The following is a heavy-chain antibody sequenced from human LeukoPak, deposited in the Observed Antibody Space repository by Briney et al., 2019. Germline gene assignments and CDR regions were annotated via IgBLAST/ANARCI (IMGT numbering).Heavy chain of an antibody. J-gene: IGHJ4*02. CDR3: AGGMGYITDY. CDR1: GFTFNSYA. CDR2: IKQDGSAE. V-gene: IGHV3-7*01. Sequence: GGSLRLSCAASGFTFNSYAMSWVRQAPGKGLEWVANIKQDGSAENYVDSVRGRFTISRDNAKNSVYLQMNSLRDDDTAVYYCAGGMGYITDYWGQGILVTVSS. D-gene: IGHD1-1*01.